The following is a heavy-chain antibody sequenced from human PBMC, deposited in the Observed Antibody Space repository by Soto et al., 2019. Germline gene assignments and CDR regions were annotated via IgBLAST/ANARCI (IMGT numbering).Heavy chain of an antibody. CDR2: IWYDGSNK. V-gene: IGHV3-33*01. J-gene: IGHJ4*02. CDR1: GFTFSSYC. D-gene: IGHD2-2*01. Sequence: GGSLILSCAASGFTFSSYCMHWVRQAPGKGLEWVAVIWYDGSNKYYADSVRGRFTISRDNSKNTLYLQMNSLRAEDTAVYYCARSSTSRGGFFDYWGQGTLVTVSS. CDR3: ARSSTSRGGFFDY.